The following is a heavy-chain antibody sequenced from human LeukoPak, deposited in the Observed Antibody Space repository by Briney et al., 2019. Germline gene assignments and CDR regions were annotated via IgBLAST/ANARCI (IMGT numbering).Heavy chain of an antibody. CDR3: ARPSRARGVGGLVGMDV. V-gene: IGHV3-7*01. D-gene: IGHD3-10*01. Sequence: PGGSLRLSCAASGFTFSSYWMSWVRPAPGKGLEWVANIKDDGSEKYHVDSVRGRFTISRDNAKNSLYLQMNSLRAEDTAVYYCARPSRARGVGGLVGMDVWGQGTTVTVSS. CDR1: GFTFSSYW. CDR2: IKDDGSEK. J-gene: IGHJ6*02.